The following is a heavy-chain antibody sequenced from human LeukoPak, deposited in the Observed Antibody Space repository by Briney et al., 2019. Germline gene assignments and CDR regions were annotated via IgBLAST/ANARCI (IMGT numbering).Heavy chain of an antibody. CDR2: ISSSGSTI. CDR1: GFTFSDYY. D-gene: IGHD5-12*01. CDR3: AKDHTDYSGYDQGEGSPNEFDY. Sequence: PGGSLRLSCAASGFTFSDYYMSWIRQAPGKGLEWVSYISSSGSTIYYADSVKGRFTISRDNSKNTLYLQMNSLRAEDTAVYYCAKDHTDYSGYDQGEGSPNEFDYWGQGTLVTVSS. V-gene: IGHV3-11*01. J-gene: IGHJ4*02.